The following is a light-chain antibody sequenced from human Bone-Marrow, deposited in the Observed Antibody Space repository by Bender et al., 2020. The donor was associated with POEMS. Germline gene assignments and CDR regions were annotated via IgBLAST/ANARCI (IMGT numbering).Light chain of an antibody. CDR1: NTDLGPHSV. CDR2: EDT. Sequence: QSALTQPASVSESPGQSITVSCTGDNTDLGPHSVVSWYQQHPGRVHKLMIYEDTKRPSGVSDRFSASRSGRTASLTISGLQAEDEADYYCSSYDATTTLFVFGSGTKVSVL. V-gene: IGLV2-23*02. CDR3: SSYDATTTLFV. J-gene: IGLJ1*01.